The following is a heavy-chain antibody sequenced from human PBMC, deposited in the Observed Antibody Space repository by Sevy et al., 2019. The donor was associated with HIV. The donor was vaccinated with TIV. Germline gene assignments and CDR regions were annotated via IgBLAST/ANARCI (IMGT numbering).Heavy chain of an antibody. CDR1: GYTFTGYY. J-gene: IGHJ6*02. V-gene: IGHV1-2*06. CDR2: INPNSGGT. Sequence: ASLKVSCKASGYTFTGYYMHWVRQAPGQGLEWMGRINPNSGGTNYAQKFQGRVTMTRDTSISTAYMELSRLRSDDTAVYYCARDGEYDFWSGYYTFGYYYYGMDVWGQGTTVTVSS. D-gene: IGHD3-3*01. CDR3: ARDGEYDFWSGYYTFGYYYYGMDV.